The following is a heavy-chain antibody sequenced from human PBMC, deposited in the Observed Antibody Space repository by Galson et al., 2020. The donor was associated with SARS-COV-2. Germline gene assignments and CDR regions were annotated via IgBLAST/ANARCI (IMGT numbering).Heavy chain of an antibody. V-gene: IGHV4-39*07. CDR1: GGSISSSSYY. CDR2: IYYSGST. CDR3: ARDSLDLGSFDY. J-gene: IGHJ4*02. Sequence: SETLSLTCTVSGGSISSSSYYWGWIRQPPGKGLEWIGSIYYSGSTYYNPSLKSRVTISVDTSKNQFSLKLSSVTAADTAVYYCARDSLDLGSFDYWGQGTLVTVSS. D-gene: IGHD3-10*01.